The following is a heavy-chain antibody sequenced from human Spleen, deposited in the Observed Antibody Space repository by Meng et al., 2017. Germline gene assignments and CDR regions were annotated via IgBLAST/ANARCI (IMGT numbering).Heavy chain of an antibody. CDR2: INPNSGGT. CDR1: GYTFTAYY. Sequence: QVQLVQSGAEVKKPGASVKGSCKASGYTFTAYYIHFVRRAPGQGLEWMGRINPNSGGTNYAQDFQGRVTVTRDTSISIAYMELSRLSSDDTAMYYCAREDKDLASFDYWGQGALVTVSS. D-gene: IGHD2-15*01. J-gene: IGHJ4*02. CDR3: AREDKDLASFDY. V-gene: IGHV1-2*06.